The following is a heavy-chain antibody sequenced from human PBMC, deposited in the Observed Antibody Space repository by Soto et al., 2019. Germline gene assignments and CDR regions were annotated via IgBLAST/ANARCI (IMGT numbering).Heavy chain of an antibody. CDR3: ARVKGPSDYYYGMDV. CDR2: IIPIFGTA. V-gene: IGHV1-69*13. D-gene: IGHD3-22*01. J-gene: IGHJ6*02. Sequence: SVKVSCKASRVAFSKFIVTWVRQAPGLGLEWVGGIIPIFGTANYAQKFQGRVTITAGESTSTSYMELSSLRSEDTAVYYCARVKGPSDYYYGMDVWGQGTTVTVSS. CDR1: RVAFSKFI.